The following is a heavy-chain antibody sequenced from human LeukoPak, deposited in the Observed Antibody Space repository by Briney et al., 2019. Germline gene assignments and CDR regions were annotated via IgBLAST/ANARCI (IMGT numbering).Heavy chain of an antibody. D-gene: IGHD5-24*01. V-gene: IGHV4-39*01. J-gene: IGHJ4*02. CDR1: GGSISSSSYY. Sequence: SETLSLTCTVSGGSISSSSYYWGWIRQPPGKGREWIGSIYYSGSTYYNPSLKSRVTISVDTSKNQFSLKLSSVTAADTAVYYCASLRGDGYNFSFDYRGQGTLVTVSS. CDR3: ASLRGDGYNFSFDY. CDR2: IYYSGST.